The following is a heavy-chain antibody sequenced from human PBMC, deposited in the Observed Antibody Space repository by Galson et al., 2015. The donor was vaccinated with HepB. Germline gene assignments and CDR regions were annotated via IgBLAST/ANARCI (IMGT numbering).Heavy chain of an antibody. CDR1: GFTFSSYW. J-gene: IGHJ2*01. CDR3: ASVLEYSSSLPIGYFDL. Sequence: SLRLSCAASGFTFSSYWMSWVRQAPGKGLEWVANIKQDGSEKYYVDSVKGRFTISRDNAKNSLYLQMNSLRAEDTAVYYCASVLEYSSSLPIGYFDLWGRGTLVTVSS. CDR2: IKQDGSEK. D-gene: IGHD6-6*01. V-gene: IGHV3-7*03.